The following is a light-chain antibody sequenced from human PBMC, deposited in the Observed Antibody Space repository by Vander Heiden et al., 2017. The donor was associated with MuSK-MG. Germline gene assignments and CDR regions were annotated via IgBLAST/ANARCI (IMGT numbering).Light chain of an antibody. J-gene: IGKJ1*01. CDR2: GAS. Sequence: DIVLTQSPGTLSLSPGERATLSCRASQSVGGCLAWYQRKPGQVPRLLFYGASNRGTAIPARFSASGSGTDFTLTIGSLEPEDFAVYFCQQCHGGPLTCGQGTKVEIK. CDR3: QQCHGGPLT. CDR1: QSVGGC. V-gene: IGKV3-11*01.